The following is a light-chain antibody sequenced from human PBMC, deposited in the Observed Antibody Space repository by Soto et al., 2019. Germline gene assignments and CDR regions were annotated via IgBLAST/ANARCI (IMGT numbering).Light chain of an antibody. J-gene: IGKJ4*01. V-gene: IGKV3-11*01. CDR2: HAS. Sequence: EIVLTQSPATLSLSPGERATLSCRASQSVSSYLAWYQQKPGQPPRLLIYHASNRAAGIPARFSGSGSGTDFTLTISSLEPGDFAVYYCQQRSNWPLTFGGGTKVEIK. CDR3: QQRSNWPLT. CDR1: QSVSSY.